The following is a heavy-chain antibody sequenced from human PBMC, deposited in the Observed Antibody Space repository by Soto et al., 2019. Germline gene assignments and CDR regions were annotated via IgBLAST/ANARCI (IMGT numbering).Heavy chain of an antibody. CDR1: GFAFSNYE. CDR3: ASESFSASPNCLDY. V-gene: IGHV3-48*03. Sequence: GGSLRLSCAASGFAFSNYEMNWVRQAPGKGLEWVAYISLSGSTIYYADSVKGRFTISRDDAKDSLYLEMDSLRADDTAVYYCASESFSASPNCLDYWGQGTLVTVSS. D-gene: IGHD1-26*01. CDR2: ISLSGSTI. J-gene: IGHJ4*02.